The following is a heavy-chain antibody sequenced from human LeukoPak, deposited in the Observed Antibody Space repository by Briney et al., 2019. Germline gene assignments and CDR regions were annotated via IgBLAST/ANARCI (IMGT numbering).Heavy chain of an antibody. CDR2: IIPILGIA. J-gene: IGHJ4*02. D-gene: IGHD6-19*01. Sequence: SVKVSCKASGGTFSSYAISWVRQAPEQGLEWMGRIIPILGIANYAQKFQGRVTITADKSTSTAYMELSSLRSEDTAVYYCARQRMAGPIHRDYWGKGTLVT. CDR1: GGTFSSYA. CDR3: ARQRMAGPIHRDY. V-gene: IGHV1-69*04.